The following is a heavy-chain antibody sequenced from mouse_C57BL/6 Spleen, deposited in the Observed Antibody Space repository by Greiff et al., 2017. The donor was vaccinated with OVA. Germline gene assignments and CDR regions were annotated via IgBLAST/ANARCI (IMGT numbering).Heavy chain of an antibody. CDR3: TIPPYYYGSSYWYFDV. CDR2: IYPENGDT. Sequence: EVQLQQSGAELVRPGASVKLSCTASGFNIKDDYMHWVKQRPEQGLEWIGWIYPENGDTEYASKFQGKATITADTSSNTAYLQLSSLTSEDTAVYYCTIPPYYYGSSYWYFDVWGTGTTVTVSS. D-gene: IGHD1-1*01. V-gene: IGHV14-4*01. J-gene: IGHJ1*03. CDR1: GFNIKDDY.